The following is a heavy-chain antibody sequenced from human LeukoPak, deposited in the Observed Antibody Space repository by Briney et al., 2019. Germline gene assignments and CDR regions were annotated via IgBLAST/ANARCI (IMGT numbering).Heavy chain of an antibody. D-gene: IGHD3-22*01. V-gene: IGHV1-2*02. CDR3: ARVPTYYYDSSGYYRIFDY. CDR2: INPHTGGT. Sequence: GASVKVSCKASGYTFTGYYLHWLRQAPGQGLEWMAWINPHTGGTKYAQKFQGRVTMTMDTSITTAYMELSRLRSDDTAVYYCARVPTYYYDSSGYYRIFDYWGQGTLVTVSS. CDR1: GYTFTGYY. J-gene: IGHJ4*02.